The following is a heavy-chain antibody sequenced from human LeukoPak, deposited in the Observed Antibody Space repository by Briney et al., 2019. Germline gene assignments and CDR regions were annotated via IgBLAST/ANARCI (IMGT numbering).Heavy chain of an antibody. D-gene: IGHD3-22*01. Sequence: GGSLRLSCAASGFTFSTYAMSWVRQAPGKGLEWVSGISGSGGSTYYADSVKGRFTISRDNSKNTLYLQMNSLRAEDTAVYYCARVLHKRNYDSSGYYVYWGQGTLVTVSS. CDR2: ISGSGGST. CDR1: GFTFSTYA. J-gene: IGHJ4*02. CDR3: ARVLHKRNYDSSGYYVY. V-gene: IGHV3-23*01.